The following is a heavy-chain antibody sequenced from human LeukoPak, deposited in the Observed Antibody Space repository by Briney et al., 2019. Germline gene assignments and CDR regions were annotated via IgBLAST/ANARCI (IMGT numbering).Heavy chain of an antibody. J-gene: IGHJ4*02. Sequence: SETLSLTCTVSGCSMSSGDYYWSWIRQPPGKGLERIGYIYYSGSTYYNPSLKSRVTISVDTSKNQFSLKLSSVTAADTAVYYCARSLRISYSWSSGYYDYWGQRTLVTVSS. V-gene: IGHV4-30-4*01. CDR1: GCSMSSGDYY. CDR2: IYYSGST. CDR3: ARSLRISYSWSSGYYDY. D-gene: IGHD3-22*01.